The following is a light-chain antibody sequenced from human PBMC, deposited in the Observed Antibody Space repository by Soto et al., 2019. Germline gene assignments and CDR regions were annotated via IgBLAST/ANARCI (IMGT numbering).Light chain of an antibody. Sequence: EIVMTQSPATLSLSPGERATLSCRASQSVSNRYLAWYQQKPGQAPRLLIYGASSRATGIPDRFSGSGSGTDFTLTISRLEPEDFAVYYCQQYGSSSWTFGQGTKVEIK. J-gene: IGKJ1*01. V-gene: IGKV3-20*01. CDR1: QSVSNRY. CDR3: QQYGSSSWT. CDR2: GAS.